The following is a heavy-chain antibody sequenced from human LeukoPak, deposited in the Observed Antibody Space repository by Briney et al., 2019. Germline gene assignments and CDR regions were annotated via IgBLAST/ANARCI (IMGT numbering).Heavy chain of an antibody. CDR2: IKQDGGEK. D-gene: IGHD6-13*01. CDR1: GFTLSSYW. CDR3: ARDGTAAGLYFDL. V-gene: IGHV3-7*01. Sequence: GGSLRLSRAVSGFTLSSYWMNWVRQAPGKGLEWVASIKQDGGEKSYVDSVKGRFTISGDNAKNSLYLQMSSLRAEDTAVYYCARDGTAAGLYFDLWGQGTLVTVSS. J-gene: IGHJ4*01.